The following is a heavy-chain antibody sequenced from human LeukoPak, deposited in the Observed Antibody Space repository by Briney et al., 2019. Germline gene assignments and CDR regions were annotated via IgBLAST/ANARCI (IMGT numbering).Heavy chain of an antibody. Sequence: GGSLRLSCAASGFTFSSYEMNWVRQAPGKGLEWVSYIRSRGSTIYYADSVKGRFTISRDNAKNSLYLQMNSLRAEDTAVYYCARDRYHYYGMDVWGQGTTVTVSS. V-gene: IGHV3-48*03. CDR1: GFTFSSYE. J-gene: IGHJ6*02. CDR2: IRSRGSTI. CDR3: ARDRYHYYGMDV. D-gene: IGHD1-14*01.